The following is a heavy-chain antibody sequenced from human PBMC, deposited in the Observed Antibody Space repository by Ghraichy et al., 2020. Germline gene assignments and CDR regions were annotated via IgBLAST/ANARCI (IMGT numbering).Heavy chain of an antibody. Sequence: SETLSLTCAVYGGSFSGYYWSWIRQPPGKGLEWIGEINHSGSTNYNPSLKSRVTISVDTSKNQFSLKLSSVTAADTAVYYCARIGIVVVPAASRAHPFDYWGQGTLVTVSS. J-gene: IGHJ4*02. V-gene: IGHV4-34*01. CDR2: INHSGST. D-gene: IGHD2-2*01. CDR3: ARIGIVVVPAASRAHPFDY. CDR1: GGSFSGYY.